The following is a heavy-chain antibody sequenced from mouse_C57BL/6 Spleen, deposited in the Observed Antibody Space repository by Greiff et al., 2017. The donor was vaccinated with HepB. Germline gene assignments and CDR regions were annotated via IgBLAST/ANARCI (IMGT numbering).Heavy chain of an antibody. V-gene: IGHV1-82*01. J-gene: IGHJ1*03. CDR2: IYPGDGDT. D-gene: IGHD2-1*01. CDR1: GYAFSSSW. CDR3: ARDGNYEYFDV. Sequence: QVQLQQSGPELVKPGASVKISCKASGYAFSSSWMNWVKQRPGKGLEWIGRIYPGDGDTNYNGKFKGKATLTADKSSSTAYMQLSSLTSEDSAVSFCARDGNYEYFDVWGTGTTVTVSS.